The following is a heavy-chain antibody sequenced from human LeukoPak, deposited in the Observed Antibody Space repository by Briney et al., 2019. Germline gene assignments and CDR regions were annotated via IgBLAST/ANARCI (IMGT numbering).Heavy chain of an antibody. V-gene: IGHV3-23*01. CDR2: ISGSDTRT. Sequence: AGGSLRVSCAASGFTFSSYATSWVRQAPGKGLEWVSSISGSDTRTYNADSVKGRFTISRDNSKNTLYLQMNSLRAEDTAVYYCAKAPTQWELPDYWGQGTLVTVSS. CDR1: GFTFSSYA. CDR3: AKAPTQWELPDY. D-gene: IGHD1-26*01. J-gene: IGHJ4*02.